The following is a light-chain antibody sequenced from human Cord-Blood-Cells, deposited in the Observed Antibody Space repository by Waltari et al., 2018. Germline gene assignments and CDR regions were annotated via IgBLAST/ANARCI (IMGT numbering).Light chain of an antibody. V-gene: IGLV2-14*01. CDR2: DVS. J-gene: IGLJ1*01. CDR3: SSYTSSSTYV. Sequence: QSALTQPASVSGSPGQSITLSCTGTSSDVGGYNYVSWYQQHPAKAPKLMIYDVSNRPSGVSNRFSGSKSGNTASLTISGLQAEDEADYYCSSYTSSSTYVFGTGTKVTVL. CDR1: SSDVGGYNY.